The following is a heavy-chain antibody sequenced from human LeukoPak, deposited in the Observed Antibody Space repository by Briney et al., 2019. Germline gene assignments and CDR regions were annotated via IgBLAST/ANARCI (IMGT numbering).Heavy chain of an antibody. V-gene: IGHV3-74*01. Sequence: GGSLRLSCAASGVTFSSYWIHWVRQAPGKGLVWVSHINSDGSSATYADSVKGRLTISRDNAKNTVYLQMNSLRAEDTAVYYCARGGAGCFDYWGQGALVTVSS. J-gene: IGHJ4*02. CDR3: ARGGAGCFDY. CDR2: INSDGSSA. CDR1: GVTFSSYW. D-gene: IGHD6-19*01.